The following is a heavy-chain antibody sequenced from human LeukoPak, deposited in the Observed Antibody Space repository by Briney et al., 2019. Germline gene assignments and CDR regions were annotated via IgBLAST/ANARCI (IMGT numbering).Heavy chain of an antibody. J-gene: IGHJ4*02. CDR3: GRGGAGLADY. CDR1: GFTFSKYW. D-gene: IGHD1-26*01. V-gene: IGHV3-74*01. Sequence: GESLRLSCTVSGFTFSKYWMHWVRQAPGKGLVWVSRINPEETTINYADSVKGRFTISRDNAQSTLYLQMDSLRPEDSALYYCGRGGAGLADYWGPGTLVTVSS. CDR2: INPEETTI.